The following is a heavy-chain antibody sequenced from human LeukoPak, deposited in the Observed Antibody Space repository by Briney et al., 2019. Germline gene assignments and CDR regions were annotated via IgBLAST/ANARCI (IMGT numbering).Heavy chain of an antibody. Sequence: ASVKVSCKASGGTFSSYAIRWVRQAPGQGLEWMGGIIPIFGTANDAQKLQGRVTITADESTSTAYMELSSLRSEDTAVYYCARARVPTMIVEAVLRGAFDIWGQGTMVTVSS. CDR3: ARARVPTMIVEAVLRGAFDI. J-gene: IGHJ3*02. D-gene: IGHD3-22*01. V-gene: IGHV1-69*13. CDR1: GGTFSSYA. CDR2: IIPIFGTA.